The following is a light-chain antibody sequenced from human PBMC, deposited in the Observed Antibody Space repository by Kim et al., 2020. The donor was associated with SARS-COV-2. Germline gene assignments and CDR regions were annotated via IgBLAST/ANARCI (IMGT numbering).Light chain of an antibody. CDR2: QDR. CDR3: QAWDSSTGV. V-gene: IGLV3-1*01. Sequence: SYELTQPPSVSVSPGQTASITCSGDKLGDKYACWYQQKAGQSPVLVIYQDRKRPSGIPERFSGSNSGNTATLTISGTHAMDEADYYCQAWDSSTGVFGGGTKLTVL. CDR1: KLGDKY. J-gene: IGLJ2*01.